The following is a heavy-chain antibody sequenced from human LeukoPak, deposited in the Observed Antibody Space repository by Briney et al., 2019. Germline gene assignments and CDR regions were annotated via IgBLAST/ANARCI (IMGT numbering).Heavy chain of an antibody. CDR1: GFPFNAYW. J-gene: IGHJ4*02. D-gene: IGHD6-13*01. Sequence: GGSLRLSCAASGFPFNAYWMTWVRQAPGKGLEWVANIRRDGDTKYYVDSVKGRFTISRDNAMNSLYLQMNSLRAEDTAIYYCARSLPYGTTWYGRSDFWGQGTLVTVSS. CDR2: IRRDGDTK. CDR3: ARSLPYGTTWYGRSDF. V-gene: IGHV3-7*03.